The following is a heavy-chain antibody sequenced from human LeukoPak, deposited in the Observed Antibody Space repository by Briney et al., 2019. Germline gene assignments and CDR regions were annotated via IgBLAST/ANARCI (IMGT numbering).Heavy chain of an antibody. Sequence: PSETLSLTCAVYGGSFSGYYWSWIRQPPRKGLEWIGEINHSGSTNYNPSLKSRVTISVDTSKNQFSLKLSSVTAADTAVYYCARDHPTRIAAAGRSFDYWGQGTLVTVSS. J-gene: IGHJ4*02. D-gene: IGHD6-13*01. V-gene: IGHV4-34*01. CDR1: GGSFSGYY. CDR3: ARDHPTRIAAAGRSFDY. CDR2: INHSGST.